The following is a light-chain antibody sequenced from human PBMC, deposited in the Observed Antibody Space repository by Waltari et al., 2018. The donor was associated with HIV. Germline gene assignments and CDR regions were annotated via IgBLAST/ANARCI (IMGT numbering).Light chain of an antibody. V-gene: IGLV6-57*02. CDR1: SGRIASNY. J-gene: IGLJ3*02. Sequence: NLMLTQPHSVSEYPGKTVTISCTGSSGRIASNYVQWYQQRPGSAPTTVIFEDNQRSSRVPGRFSCSIDSSSNSASLTISRLKTEDEADYYCQSLDGITAVFGGGTKLTVL. CDR2: EDN. CDR3: QSLDGITAV.